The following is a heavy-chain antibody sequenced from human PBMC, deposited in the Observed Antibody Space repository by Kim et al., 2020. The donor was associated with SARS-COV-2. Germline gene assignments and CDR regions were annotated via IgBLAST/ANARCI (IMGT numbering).Heavy chain of an antibody. Sequence: GGSLRLSCEASGFTFSTHYMSWVRQAPGKGLEWVSNIKEDASDESYADTVKGRFTISRDNARNSLYLQMNNLRVEDTAVYYCAKGWGFDNWGQGTLDTVS. CDR1: GFTFSTHY. J-gene: IGHJ4*02. V-gene: IGHV3-7*01. D-gene: IGHD3-16*01. CDR2: IKEDASDE. CDR3: AKGWGFDN.